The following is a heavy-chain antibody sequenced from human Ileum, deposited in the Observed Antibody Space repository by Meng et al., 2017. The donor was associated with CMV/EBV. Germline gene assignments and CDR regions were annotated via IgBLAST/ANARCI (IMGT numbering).Heavy chain of an antibody. CDR2: IYHSATP. CDR1: GDSIRSNRY. CDR3: ARNFDY. V-gene: IGHV4-4*02. Sequence: SGTLSLTCTVSGDSIRSNRYWRWVRQPPGKGLEWIGDIYHSATPNFNPSLTSRVTMSVDTSKNQFFLTLNSVTAADTAIYYCARNFDYWGQGTLVTVSS. J-gene: IGHJ4*02.